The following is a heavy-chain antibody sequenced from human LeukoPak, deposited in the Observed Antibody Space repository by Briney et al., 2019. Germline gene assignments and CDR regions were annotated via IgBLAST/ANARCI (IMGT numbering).Heavy chain of an antibody. V-gene: IGHV4-34*01. Sequence: SETLSLTCAVYGGSFSGYYWSWIRQPPGKGLEWIGEINHSGSTNYNPSLKSRVTISVDTSKNQFSLKLSSVTAADTAVYYCARVGRYSSSWYVGYYFDYWGQGTLVTVSS. CDR2: INHSGST. J-gene: IGHJ4*02. CDR1: GGSFSGYY. CDR3: ARVGRYSSSWYVGYYFDY. D-gene: IGHD6-13*01.